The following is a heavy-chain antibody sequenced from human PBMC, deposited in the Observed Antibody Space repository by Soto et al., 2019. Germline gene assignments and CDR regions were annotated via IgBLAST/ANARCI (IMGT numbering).Heavy chain of an antibody. V-gene: IGHV4-61*01. Sequence: SETKSLTCTVSGDSISSGYYYWSWIRKPPGKGLEWIGYFYYSGSTNYNPSLKSRVTISVDTSKNQFSLKLSSVTAADTAVYYCARGGSSWSNWFDPWGQGTLVTVSS. CDR2: FYYSGST. CDR3: ARGGSSWSNWFDP. J-gene: IGHJ5*02. CDR1: GDSISSGYYY. D-gene: IGHD6-13*01.